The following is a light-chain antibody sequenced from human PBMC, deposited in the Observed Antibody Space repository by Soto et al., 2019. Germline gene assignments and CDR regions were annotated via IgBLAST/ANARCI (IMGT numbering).Light chain of an antibody. J-gene: IGLJ2*01. V-gene: IGLV4-69*01. CDR3: QTWGTGIVV. CDR2: LNSDGSH. CDR1: SGHSSYA. Sequence: QLVLTQSPSASASLGASVKLTCTLSSGHSSYAIAWHQQQPDKGPRYLMKLNSDGSHSKGDGIPDRFSGSSSGAERYLTISSLQSEDEADYYCQTWGTGIVVFGGGTKVTVL.